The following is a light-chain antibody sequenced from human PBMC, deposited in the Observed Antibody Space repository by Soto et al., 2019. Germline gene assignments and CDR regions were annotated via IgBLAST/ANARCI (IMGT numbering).Light chain of an antibody. J-gene: IGKJ2*01. Sequence: DIQMTQSPSDMSASVGDRVTITCQASQDISNYLNWYQQKPGKAPKLLIYDASNLETGVPSRFSGSGSGTDFTFTISSLQPEDIATYYCQQYDNLPPYTFGQGTKVDIK. V-gene: IGKV1-33*01. CDR1: QDISNY. CDR3: QQYDNLPPYT. CDR2: DAS.